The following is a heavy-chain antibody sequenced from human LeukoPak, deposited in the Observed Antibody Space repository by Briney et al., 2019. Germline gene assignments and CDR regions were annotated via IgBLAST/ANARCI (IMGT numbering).Heavy chain of an antibody. J-gene: IGHJ6*03. Sequence: PGGSLRLSCAASGFTFSSYGMHWVRQAPGKGLEWVAVISYDGSNKYYADSVKGRFTISRDNSKNTLYLQMNSLRAEDTAVYYCAKEPYSSADYYYYMDVWGKGTTVTVSS. CDR2: ISYDGSNK. CDR1: GFTFSSYG. D-gene: IGHD6-25*01. V-gene: IGHV3-30*18. CDR3: AKEPYSSADYYYYMDV.